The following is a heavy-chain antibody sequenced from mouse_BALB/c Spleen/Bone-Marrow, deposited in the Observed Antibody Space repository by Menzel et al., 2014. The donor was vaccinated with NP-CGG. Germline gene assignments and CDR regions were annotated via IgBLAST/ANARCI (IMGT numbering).Heavy chain of an antibody. CDR2: INSNGGST. CDR1: GFTFSSYG. V-gene: IGHV5-6-3*01. Sequence: EVKLMESGGGLVQPGGSLELSCAAPGFTFSSYGMSWVRQTPDKRLELVATINSNGGSTYYPDSVKGRFTISRDTAKNTLYLQMSSLKSEETAMYYCVRGNYGNYVDYFDFWGQGTTLTVSS. D-gene: IGHD2-1*01. J-gene: IGHJ2*01. CDR3: VRGNYGNYVDYFDF.